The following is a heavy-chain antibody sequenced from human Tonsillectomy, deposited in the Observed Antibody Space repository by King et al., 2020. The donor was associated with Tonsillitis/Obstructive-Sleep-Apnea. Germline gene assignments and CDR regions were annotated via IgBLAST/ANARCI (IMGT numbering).Heavy chain of an antibody. J-gene: IGHJ6*03. CDR2: INYSGRT. CDR3: ARGPLLGHYYYYMDV. D-gene: IGHD2-8*02. Sequence: VQLQQWGAGLLKPSETLSLTCAVYGGSFSGCYWSWIRQPPGKGLEWIGEINYSGRTNYKPSLKSRVTISVDTSKNQFSLKLRSVTAAVTAVYYCARGPLLGHYYYYMDVWGKGTTVTVSS. CDR1: GGSFSGCY. V-gene: IGHV4-34*01.